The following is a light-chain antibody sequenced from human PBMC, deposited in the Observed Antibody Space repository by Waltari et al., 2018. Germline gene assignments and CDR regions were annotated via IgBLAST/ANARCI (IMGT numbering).Light chain of an antibody. J-gene: IGKJ4*01. CDR2: AAS. CDR1: QGISSS. V-gene: IGKV1-9*01. CDR3: QQLRTYPLT. Sequence: DIQLTQSPSFLSVSVGDRVTITCRASQGISSSLAWYQQKPGKATKLLLYAASSLQSGVPSRFSGSGSGTEFTLTLSSLQPEDFASYYCQQLRTYPLTIGWVTKVESK.